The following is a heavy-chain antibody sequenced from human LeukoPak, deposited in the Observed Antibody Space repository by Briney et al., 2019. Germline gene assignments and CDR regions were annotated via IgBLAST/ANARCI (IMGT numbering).Heavy chain of an antibody. CDR3: ARVSRRGYCGSTSCYRYFDY. D-gene: IGHD2-2*01. Sequence: SVKVSCKASGYTFTSYGISWVRQAPGQGLEWMGGIIPIFGTANYAQKFQGRVTITADESTSTAYMELSSLRSEDTAVYYCARVSRRGYCGSTSCYRYFDYWGQGTLVTASS. V-gene: IGHV1-69*13. J-gene: IGHJ4*02. CDR1: GYTFTSYG. CDR2: IIPIFGTA.